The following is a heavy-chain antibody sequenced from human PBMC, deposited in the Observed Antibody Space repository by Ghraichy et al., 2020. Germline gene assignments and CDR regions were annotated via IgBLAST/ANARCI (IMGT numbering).Heavy chain of an antibody. Sequence: GGSLRLSCAASGFSVYSNYMTWVRQAPGKGLEWVSTIYSSGTTYYGDSVKGRFTISRDYSKNTLYIQMNSLRVEDTAVYYCATEEVNILSGRGGLDYWGQGTLVPVS. V-gene: IGHV3-53*01. CDR3: ATEEVNILSGRGGLDY. CDR2: IYSSGTT. D-gene: IGHD3-9*01. CDR1: GFSVYSNY. J-gene: IGHJ4*02.